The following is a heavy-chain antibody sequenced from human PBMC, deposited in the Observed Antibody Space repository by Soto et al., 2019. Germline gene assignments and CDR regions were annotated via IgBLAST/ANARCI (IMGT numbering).Heavy chain of an antibody. CDR1: GYTFTSYD. CDR3: ARGGSGWYLGYYYYGMDV. Sequence: ASVKVSCKASGYTFTSYDINWVRQVTGQGLEWMGWMNPNSGNTGYAQKFQGRVTMTRNTSISTAYMELSSLRSEDTAVYYCARGGSGWYLGYYYYGMDVWGQGTTVTVSS. CDR2: MNPNSGNT. V-gene: IGHV1-8*01. D-gene: IGHD6-19*01. J-gene: IGHJ6*02.